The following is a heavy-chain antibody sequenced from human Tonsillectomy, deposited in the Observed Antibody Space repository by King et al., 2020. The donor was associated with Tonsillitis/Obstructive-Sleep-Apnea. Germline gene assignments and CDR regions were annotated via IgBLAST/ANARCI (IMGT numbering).Heavy chain of an antibody. V-gene: IGHV3-30*01. CDR1: GFTFSSYA. D-gene: IGHD2-2*01. CDR3: ARDVRVVPAARREGDAFDI. CDR2: ISYDGSNK. J-gene: IGHJ3*02. Sequence: QLVQSGGGVVQPGRSLRLSCAASGFTFSSYAMHWVRQAPGKGLEWVAVISYDGSNKYYADSVKGRFTISRDNSKNKLYLQMNSLRAEDTAVYYCARDVRVVPAARREGDAFDIWGQGTMVTVSS.